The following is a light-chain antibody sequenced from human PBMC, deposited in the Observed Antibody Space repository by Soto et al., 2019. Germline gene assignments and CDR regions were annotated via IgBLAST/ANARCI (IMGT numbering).Light chain of an antibody. CDR1: HVLLYSNGYNY. V-gene: IGKV2-28*01. CDR3: MQGLQDLT. J-gene: IGKJ5*01. CDR2: LGS. Sequence: VVMTQSPLSLPVTPGEPSSISFMSSHVLLYSNGYNYLDWYLQRPGQSPQLLIYLGSNRAPGVPDRFSGSGSGTDFTLKISRVEAEDVGVYYCMQGLQDLTFGQGTRLEIK.